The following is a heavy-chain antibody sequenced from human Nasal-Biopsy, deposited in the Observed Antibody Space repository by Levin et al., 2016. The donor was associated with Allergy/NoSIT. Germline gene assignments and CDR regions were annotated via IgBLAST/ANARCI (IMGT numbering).Heavy chain of an antibody. CDR2: VFGGGTT. Sequence: GGSLRLSCAASGLTVRSSYMSWVRRAPGKGLEWVSVVFGGGTTYYGDSVQGRFTISRDNSKNTLYLQMNSLRVDDTAVYYCARGMTIFPHWGQGTLVTVSS. D-gene: IGHD3-3*01. J-gene: IGHJ4*02. CDR1: GLTVRSSY. CDR3: ARGMTIFPH. V-gene: IGHV3-66*01.